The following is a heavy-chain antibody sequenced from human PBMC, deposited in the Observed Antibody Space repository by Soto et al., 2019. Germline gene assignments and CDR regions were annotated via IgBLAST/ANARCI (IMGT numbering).Heavy chain of an antibody. CDR1: GFTFSSYG. CDR3: ARDRSIFGHPHY. D-gene: IGHD3-3*01. Sequence: GGSLRLSCAASGFTFSSYGIHWVRQAPGKGLEWVAVISYDGSDKYYPDSVKGRFTISRDNSKNTLYLQMNSLRAEDTAVYYCARDRSIFGHPHYWGQGTLVTVSS. CDR2: ISYDGSDK. J-gene: IGHJ4*02. V-gene: IGHV3-30*03.